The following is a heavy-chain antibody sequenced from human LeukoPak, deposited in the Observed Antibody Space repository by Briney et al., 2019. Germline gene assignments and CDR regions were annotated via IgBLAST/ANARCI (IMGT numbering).Heavy chain of an antibody. J-gene: IGHJ4*02. D-gene: IGHD3-22*01. CDR1: GFTFSSYS. CDR3: AREWNSGYYYAPNFDY. V-gene: IGHV3-21*01. CDR2: ISSSSSYI. Sequence: GGSLRLSCAASGFTFSSYSMNWVRQAPGEGLEWVSSISSSSSYIYYADSVKGRFTISRDNAKNSLYLQMNSLRAEDTAVYYCAREWNSGYYYAPNFDYWGQGTLVTVSS.